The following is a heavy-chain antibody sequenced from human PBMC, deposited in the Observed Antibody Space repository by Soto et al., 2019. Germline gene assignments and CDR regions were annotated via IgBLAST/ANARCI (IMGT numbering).Heavy chain of an antibody. J-gene: IGHJ4*02. CDR2: INHSGST. CDR3: ARGVGSSPPRY. CDR1: GGSFSGYY. Sequence: SETLSLTCAVYGGSFSGYYWSWIRQPPGKGLEWIGEINHSGSTNYNPSLKSRVTISADTSKNQISLKLTSATAADTAVYYCARGVGSSPPRYWGRGTLVTVSS. D-gene: IGHD3-9*01. V-gene: IGHV4-34*01.